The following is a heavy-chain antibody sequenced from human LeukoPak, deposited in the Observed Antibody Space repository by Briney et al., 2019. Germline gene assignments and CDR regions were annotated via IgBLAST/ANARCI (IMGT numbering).Heavy chain of an antibody. D-gene: IGHD3-22*01. J-gene: IGHJ6*02. CDR1: GFTFSSYG. Sequence: GRSLRLSCAASGFTFSSYGMHWVRQAPGKGLEWVAVLLHDGSEKYYADSVKGRFTISRDTSKNVVYLQMNSLRAEETAVYYCARDLGGYGYYGMDVWGQGSTVTVSS. CDR3: ARDLGGYGYYGMDV. CDR2: LLHDGSEK. V-gene: IGHV3-30*19.